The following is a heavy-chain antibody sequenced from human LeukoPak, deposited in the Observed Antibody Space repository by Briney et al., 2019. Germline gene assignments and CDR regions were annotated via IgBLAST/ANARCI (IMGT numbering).Heavy chain of an antibody. D-gene: IGHD3-10*01. J-gene: IGHJ5*02. CDR1: GFTFSSYW. Sequence: GGSLRLSCAASGFTFSSYWMHWVRQAPGKGLVWVSRINSDGSSTSYADSVKGRFTISRDNAKNTLYLQMNSLKAEDTAVYYCATRGGTMVRGVRYNWFDLWGQGTLVTISS. V-gene: IGHV3-74*01. CDR3: ATRGGTMVRGVRYNWFDL. CDR2: INSDGSST.